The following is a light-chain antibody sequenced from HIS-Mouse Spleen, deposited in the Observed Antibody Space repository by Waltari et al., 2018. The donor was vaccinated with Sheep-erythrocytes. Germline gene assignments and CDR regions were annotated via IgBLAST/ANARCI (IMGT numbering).Light chain of an antibody. CDR2: EGS. CDR1: SRDGGSYTL. V-gene: IGLV2-23*01. J-gene: IGLJ3*02. Sequence: QSALTQPASVSGSPGQSITISCTGTSRDGGSYTLVSWYQQHPGKAPQLMIYEGSKRPSGVSNRFSGSKSGNTASLTISGLQAEDEADYYCCSYAGSSTPWVFGGGTKLTVL. CDR3: CSYAGSSTPWV.